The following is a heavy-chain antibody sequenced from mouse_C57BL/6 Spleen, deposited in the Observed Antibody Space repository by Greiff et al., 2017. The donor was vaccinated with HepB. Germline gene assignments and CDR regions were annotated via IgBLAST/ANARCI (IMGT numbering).Heavy chain of an antibody. V-gene: IGHV1-15*01. Sequence: VQLQQSGAELVRPGASVTLSCKASGYTFTDYEMHWVKQTPVHGLEWIGAIDPETGGTAYNQKFKGKAILTADKSSSTAYMELRSLTSEDSAVYYCTRFPSYFDCWGQGTTLTVSS. CDR1: GYTFTDYE. CDR3: TRFPSYFDC. D-gene: IGHD2-10*02. J-gene: IGHJ2*01. CDR2: IDPETGGT.